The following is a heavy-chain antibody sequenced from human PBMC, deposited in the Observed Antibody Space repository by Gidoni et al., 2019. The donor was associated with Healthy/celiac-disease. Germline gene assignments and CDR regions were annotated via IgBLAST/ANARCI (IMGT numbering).Heavy chain of an antibody. D-gene: IGHD3-10*01. J-gene: IGHJ5*02. CDR2: ISGSGGST. V-gene: IGHV3-23*01. Sequence: EVQLLESGGGLVQPGGSLRLSCAASGFTFSSYAMSWVRQAPGKGLEWVSAISGSGGSTYYADSVKGRFTIARDKSKNTLYLQMNSLRAEDTAVYYCAKDRLSVVRGVINWFDPWGQGTLVTVSS. CDR1: GFTFSSYA. CDR3: AKDRLSVVRGVINWFDP.